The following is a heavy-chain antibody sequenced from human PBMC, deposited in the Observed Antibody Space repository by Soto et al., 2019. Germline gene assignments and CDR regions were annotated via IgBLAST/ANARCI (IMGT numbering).Heavy chain of an antibody. CDR1: GFTFSSYA. CDR3: AKDQYGSGNYYYYGMDV. CDR2: ISGSGGST. J-gene: IGHJ6*02. D-gene: IGHD3-10*01. V-gene: IGHV3-23*01. Sequence: PGGSLRLSCAASGFTFSSYAMSWVRQAPGKGLEWVSAISGSGGSTYYADSVKGRFTISRDNSKNTLYLQMNSLRAEDTAVYYCAKDQYGSGNYYYYGMDVWGQGTTVTVSS.